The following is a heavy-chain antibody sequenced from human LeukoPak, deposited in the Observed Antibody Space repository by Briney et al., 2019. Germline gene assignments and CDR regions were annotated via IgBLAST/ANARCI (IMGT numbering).Heavy chain of an antibody. V-gene: IGHV4-31*11. J-gene: IGHJ3*02. Sequence: SETLSLTCAVYGGSFSGYYWSWIRQHPGKGLEWIGYIYYSGSTYYNPSLKSRVTISVDTSKNQFSLKLSSVTAADTAVYYCARGFSRDGAFDIWGQGTMVTVSS. CDR2: IYYSGST. CDR1: GGSFSGYY. CDR3: ARGFSRDGAFDI. D-gene: IGHD5-24*01.